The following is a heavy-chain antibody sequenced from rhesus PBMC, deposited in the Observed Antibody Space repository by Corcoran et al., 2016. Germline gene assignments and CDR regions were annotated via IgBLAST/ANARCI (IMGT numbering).Heavy chain of an antibody. D-gene: IGHD6-31*01. CDR3: ARQGQRLAHFDY. Sequence: QVQLQASGPGLVKPSETLSLTCAVSGDSVRGSWWGCTRSPPGKGREWIGRVSSGGSTNYNPSLKSRVTISIDTSKNQFSLKLNSVTAADTAVYYCARQGQRLAHFDYWGQGVLVTVSS. CDR1: GDSVRGSW. J-gene: IGHJ4*01. V-gene: IGHV4-160*01. CDR2: VSSGGST.